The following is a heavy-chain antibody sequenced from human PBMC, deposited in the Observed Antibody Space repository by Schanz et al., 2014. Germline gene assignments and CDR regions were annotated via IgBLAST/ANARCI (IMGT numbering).Heavy chain of an antibody. CDR2: ISDSGDST. Sequence: AQLVESGGGVVQPGRSLRLSCVASGFIFSNSWMSWVRQAPGKGLEWVSDISDSGDSTHYADSVKGRFTISRDNAKNSLFLQMNSLSAEDTAVYYCAKVAPAATYLDSWGLGTLVTVSS. CDR1: GFIFSNSW. D-gene: IGHD2-2*01. CDR3: AKVAPAATYLDS. V-gene: IGHV3-11*01. J-gene: IGHJ4*02.